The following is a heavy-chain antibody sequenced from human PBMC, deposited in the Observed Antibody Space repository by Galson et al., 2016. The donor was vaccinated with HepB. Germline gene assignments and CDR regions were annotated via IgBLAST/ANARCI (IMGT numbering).Heavy chain of an antibody. CDR1: GFPFSSHA. V-gene: IGHV3-23*01. CDR2: VRTSDIRSGFKT. J-gene: IGHJ4*01. CDR3: ARLYCGAGSCYPRPYYFDF. D-gene: IGHD2-15*01. Sequence: SLRLSCAVSGFPFSSHAMGWVRQAPGEGLEWVSVVRTSDIRSGFKTNYADSVKGRFTVSRDDSKNTMYLQMNSLRVADTAAYYCARLYCGAGSCYPRPYYFDFWGLGILVTVSS.